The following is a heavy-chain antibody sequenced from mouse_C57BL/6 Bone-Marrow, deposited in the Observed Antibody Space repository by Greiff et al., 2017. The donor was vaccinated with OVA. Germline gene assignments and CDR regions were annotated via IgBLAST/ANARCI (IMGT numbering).Heavy chain of an antibody. D-gene: IGHD2-3*01. J-gene: IGHJ4*01. V-gene: IGHV3-6*01. CDR2: ISYDGSN. CDR3: ARDQGWLLRFYAMDY. CDR1: GYSITSGYY. Sequence: VQLQESGPGLVKPSQSLSLTCSVTGYSITSGYYWNWIRQFPGNKLEWMGYISYDGSNNYNPSLKNRISITRDTSKNQFFLKLNSVTTEDTATYYCARDQGWLLRFYAMDYWGQGTSVTVSS.